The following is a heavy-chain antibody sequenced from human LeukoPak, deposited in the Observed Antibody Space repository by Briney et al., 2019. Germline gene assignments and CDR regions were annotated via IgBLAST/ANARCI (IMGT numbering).Heavy chain of an antibody. CDR3: ARDEGFGEPAHFDI. CDR1: GYSISSGYY. D-gene: IGHD3-10*01. Sequence: SETLSLTCTVSGYSISSGYYWGWIRQPPGKGLEWIGSIYHSGSTYYNPSLKSRVTISVDTSKNQFSLKLSSVTAADTAVYYCARDEGFGEPAHFDIWGQGTMVTVSS. J-gene: IGHJ3*02. CDR2: IYHSGST. V-gene: IGHV4-38-2*02.